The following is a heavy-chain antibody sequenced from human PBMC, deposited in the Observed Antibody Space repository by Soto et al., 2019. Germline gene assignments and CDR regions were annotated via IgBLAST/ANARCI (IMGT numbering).Heavy chain of an antibody. CDR3: ARVRVVVPAGMDY. CDR1: GGSISSGDYY. CDR2: IYYSGST. V-gene: IGHV4-30-4*01. D-gene: IGHD2-2*01. Sequence: PSETLSLTCTVSGGSISSGDYYWSWIRQPPGKGLEWSGYIYYSGSTHYNPSLKSRVTISVDTSKNQFSLKLSSVTAADTAVYYCARVRVVVPAGMDYWGQGTLVTVSS. J-gene: IGHJ4*02.